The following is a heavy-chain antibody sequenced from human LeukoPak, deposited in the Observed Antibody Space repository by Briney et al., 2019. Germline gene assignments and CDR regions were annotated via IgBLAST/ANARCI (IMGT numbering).Heavy chain of an antibody. CDR1: GYTFTRYA. V-gene: IGHV1-18*04. Sequence: ASVKVSCKASGYTFTRYAISWVRQAPGQRLEWMGWISTYNGDTNYAQNLQGRVTMTRDTSTSTAYMELRSLRPDDTAVYYCARDPSNTSGRYIYFDSWSQGTLVTVSS. CDR2: ISTYNGDT. J-gene: IGHJ4*02. D-gene: IGHD6-19*01. CDR3: ARDPSNTSGRYIYFDS.